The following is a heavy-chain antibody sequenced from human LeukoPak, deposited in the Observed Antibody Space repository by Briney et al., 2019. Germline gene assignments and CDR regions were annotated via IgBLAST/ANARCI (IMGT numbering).Heavy chain of an antibody. CDR1: GFTFSSYW. CDR3: ARDEYYYDSSGYVHFDY. D-gene: IGHD3-22*01. J-gene: IGHJ4*02. V-gene: IGHV3-74*01. Sequence: GGSLRLSCAASGFTFSSYWMHWVRQAPGKGLVWVSRINSDGSSTSYADSVKGRFTISRDNAKNTLYLQMNSLRAEDTAVYYCARDEYYYDSSGYVHFDYWGQGTLVTVSS. CDR2: INSDGSST.